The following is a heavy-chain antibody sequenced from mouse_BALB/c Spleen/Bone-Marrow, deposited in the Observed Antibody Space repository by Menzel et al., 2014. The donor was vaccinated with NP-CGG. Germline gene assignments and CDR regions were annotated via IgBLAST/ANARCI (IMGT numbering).Heavy chain of an antibody. J-gene: IGHJ4*01. CDR2: ISYSGST. Sequence: EVQLQQSGPSLVKPSQTLSLTCSVTGDSITRGYWNWIRKFPGNKLEYMGYISYSGSTYYHPSLKSRISITRDTSKNQYYLQLNSVTTEYTATYYCATGNASDYWGQGTSVTVSS. CDR3: ATGNASDY. V-gene: IGHV3-8*02. CDR1: GDSITRGY. D-gene: IGHD4-1*01.